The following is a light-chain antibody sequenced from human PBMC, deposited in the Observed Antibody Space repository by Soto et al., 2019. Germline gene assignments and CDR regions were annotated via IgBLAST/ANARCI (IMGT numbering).Light chain of an antibody. V-gene: IGKV1-33*01. J-gene: IGKJ2*01. Sequence: DIQMTQSPSSLSASVGDRVTITCQASQDISNYLNWYQHKAGEAPKLLIHDASKLETGVPSRFSGSGSGTDFTFTISRLQPEDFATYYCQQFDNLPYTFGQGTKLEIK. CDR3: QQFDNLPYT. CDR1: QDISNY. CDR2: DAS.